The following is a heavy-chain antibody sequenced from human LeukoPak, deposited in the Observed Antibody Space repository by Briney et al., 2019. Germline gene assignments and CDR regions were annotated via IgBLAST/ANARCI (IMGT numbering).Heavy chain of an antibody. CDR2: ISSSSSYI. D-gene: IGHD6-13*01. J-gene: IGHJ4*02. CDR1: GFTFSSYS. Sequence: PGGSLRLSCAASGFTFSSYSMNWVRQAPGKGLEWVSSISSSSSYIYYADSVKGRFTISRDNAKNSLYLQMNSLRAEDTAVYYCARDKRLYSSSFFYLVWGQGTLVTVSS. V-gene: IGHV3-21*01. CDR3: ARDKRLYSSSFFYLV.